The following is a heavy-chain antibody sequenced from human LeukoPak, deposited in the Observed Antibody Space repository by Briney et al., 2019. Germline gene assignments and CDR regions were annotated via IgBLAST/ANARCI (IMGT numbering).Heavy chain of an antibody. CDR2: IKQDGSEK. V-gene: IGHV3-7*01. J-gene: IGHJ5*02. Sequence: GGSLRLSCAASGFTFSSYWMTWVRQAPGKGLEWVANIKQDGSEKRYVDSVKGRFTISRDNAKNSLHLQMNSLRAEDTAVYYCARHPDHWFNPWGQGTLVTVSS. CDR3: ARHPDHWFNP. CDR1: GFTFSSYW.